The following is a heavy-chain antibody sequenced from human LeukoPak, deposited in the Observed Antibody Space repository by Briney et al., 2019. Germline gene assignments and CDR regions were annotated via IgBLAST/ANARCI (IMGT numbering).Heavy chain of an antibody. CDR1: GFTFSSYA. CDR3: AKAVLKRITIFGVVINPLDY. CDR2: ISGSGGST. Sequence: GGSLRLSCAASGFTFSSYAMSWVRQASGKGLEWVSAISGSGGSTYYADSVKGRFTISRDNSKNTLYLQMNSLRAEDTAVYYCAKAVLKRITIFGVVINPLDYWGQGTLVTVSS. J-gene: IGHJ4*02. V-gene: IGHV3-23*01. D-gene: IGHD3-3*01.